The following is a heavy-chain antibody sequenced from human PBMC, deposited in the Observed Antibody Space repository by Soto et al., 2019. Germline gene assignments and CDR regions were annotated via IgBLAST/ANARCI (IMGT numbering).Heavy chain of an antibody. CDR2: IYYSGST. V-gene: IGHV4-59*01. CDR1: GGSISSYY. Sequence: QVQLQESGPGLVKPSETLSLTCTVSGGSISSYYWSWIRQPPGKGLEWIGYIYYSGSTNYNPSLKSRVTISVDTSKNQFSLKLSSVTAADTAVYYCAREEGYYDFWSGEALNWFDPWGQGTLVTVSS. CDR3: AREEGYYDFWSGEALNWFDP. D-gene: IGHD3-3*01. J-gene: IGHJ5*02.